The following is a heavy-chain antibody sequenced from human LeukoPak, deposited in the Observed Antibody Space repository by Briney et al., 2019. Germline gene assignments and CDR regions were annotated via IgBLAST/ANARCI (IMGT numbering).Heavy chain of an antibody. CDR3: ARVQDSSGWYRVLDDY. J-gene: IGHJ4*02. Sequence: ASVTVSFTASGYTFTIYDINWVRQATGQGLEWMGWMNPNSGNTGYAQKFQGRVTMTRNTSISTAYMELSSLRSEDTAVYYCARVQDSSGWYRVLDDYWGQGTLVTVSS. D-gene: IGHD6-19*01. CDR2: MNPNSGNT. V-gene: IGHV1-8*01. CDR1: GYTFTIYD.